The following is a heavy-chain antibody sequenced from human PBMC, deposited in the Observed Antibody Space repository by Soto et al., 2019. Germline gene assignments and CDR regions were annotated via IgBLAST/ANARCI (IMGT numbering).Heavy chain of an antibody. J-gene: IGHJ6*02. CDR1: GGSISSGGYY. CDR3: ARFGFGELLDYYYGMDV. CDR2: IYYSGST. Sequence: SETLSLTCTVSGGSISSGGYYWSWIRQHPGKGLEWIGYIYYSGSTYYNPSLKSRVTISVDTSKNQFSLKLSSVTAADTAVYYCARFGFGELLDYYYGMDVWGHGTTVTVSS. D-gene: IGHD3-10*01. V-gene: IGHV4-31*03.